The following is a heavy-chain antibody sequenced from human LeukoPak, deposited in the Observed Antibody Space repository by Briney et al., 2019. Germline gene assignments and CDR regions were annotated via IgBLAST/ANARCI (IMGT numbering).Heavy chain of an antibody. CDR3: VRGYIDSYGRGLFDY. CDR1: GFTFSSYS. V-gene: IGHV3-48*01. Sequence: GGSLRPSCAASGFTFSSYSMNWVRQAPGKGLEWVSYISSSSSTIYYADSVKGRFTISRDNAKNSLYLQMNSLRAEDTAVYYCVRGYIDSYGRGLFDYWGQGTLVTVSS. D-gene: IGHD5-18*01. CDR2: ISSSSSTI. J-gene: IGHJ4*02.